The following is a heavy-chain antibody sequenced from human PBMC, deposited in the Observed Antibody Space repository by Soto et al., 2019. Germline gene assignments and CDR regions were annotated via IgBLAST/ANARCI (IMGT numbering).Heavy chain of an antibody. D-gene: IGHD6-19*01. CDR2: IRGSGGST. Sequence: GSLRLSCAASGFTFSSYGMNWVRQAPGKGLEWVSGIRGSGGSTYYADSVKGRFTISRDNSKNTLHLQMNSLRAEDTAIYYCAKERTVAGFDYWGQGTLVTVSS. V-gene: IGHV3-23*01. J-gene: IGHJ4*02. CDR1: GFTFSSYG. CDR3: AKERTVAGFDY.